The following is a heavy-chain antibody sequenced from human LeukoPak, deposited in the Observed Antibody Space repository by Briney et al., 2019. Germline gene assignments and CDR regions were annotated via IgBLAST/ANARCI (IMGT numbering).Heavy chain of an antibody. D-gene: IGHD1-26*01. V-gene: IGHV3-30*18. CDR2: ILYDGNNK. Sequence: GGSLRLSCAASGFTFSSYGMHWVRQTPGKGLECVAVILYDGNNKYYADSVKGRLTISRDNSKNTLYLQMNSLRAEDTAVYYCAKPAPGDPPTYFDSWGQGTLVTVSS. J-gene: IGHJ4*02. CDR1: GFTFSSYG. CDR3: AKPAPGDPPTYFDS.